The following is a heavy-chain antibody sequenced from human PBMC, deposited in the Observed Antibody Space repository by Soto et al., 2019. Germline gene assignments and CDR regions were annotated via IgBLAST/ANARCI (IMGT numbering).Heavy chain of an antibody. J-gene: IGHJ4*01. Sequence: QVQLVESGGGVVQPGGSLRLSCAASASIFKGHGMHWVRQAPGKGLEWVAIIRYDGSDEHYGDSVEGRFTLSRDNSKNMLNLQMNSLRAEDTAVYYCARDGVGATTYFGFLDYWGQGTLVPV. CDR2: IRYDGSDE. CDR1: ASIFKGHG. CDR3: ARDGVGATTYFGFLDY. D-gene: IGHD1-26*01. V-gene: IGHV3-33*08.